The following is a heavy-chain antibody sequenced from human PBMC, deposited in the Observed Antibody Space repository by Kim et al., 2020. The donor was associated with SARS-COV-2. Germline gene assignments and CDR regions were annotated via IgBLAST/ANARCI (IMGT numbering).Heavy chain of an antibody. J-gene: IGHJ4*02. Sequence: SETLSLTCTVSGGSVSSGSYYWSWIRQPPGKGLEWIGYIYYSGSTNYNPSLKSRVTISVDTSKNQFSLKLSSVTAADTAVYYCAATIHGLATGYWGQGTLVTVSS. CDR1: GGSVSSGSYY. CDR3: AATIHGLATGY. D-gene: IGHD5-12*01. CDR2: IYYSGST. V-gene: IGHV4-61*01.